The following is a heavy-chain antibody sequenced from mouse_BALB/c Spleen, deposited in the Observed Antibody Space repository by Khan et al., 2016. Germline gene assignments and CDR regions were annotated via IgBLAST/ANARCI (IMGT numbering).Heavy chain of an antibody. CDR1: GYTFTDFY. Sequence: QVRLQQSGAELARPGASVKLSCKTSGYTFTDFYINWVKQRTGQGLEWIGDIYPGSANTYYNEKFKGKATLPVDKSSSTAYMQLSSLTSEDSAVYFCARSGSGSFGFWGQGTLVTVSA. CDR2: IYPGSANT. CDR3: ARSGSGSFGF. V-gene: IGHV1-77*01. D-gene: IGHD2-2*01. J-gene: IGHJ3*01.